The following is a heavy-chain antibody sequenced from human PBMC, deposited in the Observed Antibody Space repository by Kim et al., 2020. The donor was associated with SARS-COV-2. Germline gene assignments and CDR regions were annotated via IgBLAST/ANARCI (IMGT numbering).Heavy chain of an antibody. Sequence: GGSLRLSCAASGFTFSDYYMSWIRQAPGKGLEWVSYISSSSSYTNYADSVKGRFTISRDNAKNSLYLQMNSLRAEDTAVYYCARVPVGAKYYYYGMDVWGQGTTVTVSS. D-gene: IGHD1-26*01. CDR2: ISSSSSYT. V-gene: IGHV3-11*06. CDR3: ARVPVGAKYYYYGMDV. CDR1: GFTFSDYY. J-gene: IGHJ6*02.